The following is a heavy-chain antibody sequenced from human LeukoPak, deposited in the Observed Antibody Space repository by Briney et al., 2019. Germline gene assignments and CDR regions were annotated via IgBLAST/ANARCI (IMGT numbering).Heavy chain of an antibody. CDR1: GFTFSNYW. Sequence: GGSLRLSCAAPGFTFSNYWMNWVRQAPGKGLEWVASIKQDGSEKYYVDSVKGRFTISRDNAKNSLYLQMNSLRAEDTAVYYCARDHTVDGLVFDYWGQGTLVTVSS. J-gene: IGHJ4*02. CDR2: IKQDGSEK. V-gene: IGHV3-7*01. D-gene: IGHD6-19*01. CDR3: ARDHTVDGLVFDY.